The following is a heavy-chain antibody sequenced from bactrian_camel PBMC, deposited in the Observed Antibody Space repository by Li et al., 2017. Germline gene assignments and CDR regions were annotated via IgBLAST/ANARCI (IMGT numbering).Heavy chain of an antibody. CDR3: AAGGGNGAFCYTGERSMDY. CDR2: IDMDGTA. Sequence: HVQLVESGGGSVQAGGSLRLSCKVLRDVHRTYCMGWFRQAPGKQREGVAGIDMDGTALYVDSVKGRFTISQDNAKNTLYLQTNSLKPEDTAMYYCAAGGGNGAFCYTGERSMDYWGQGTQVTVS. J-gene: IGHJ4*01. V-gene: IGHV3S53*01. CDR1: RDVHRTYC. D-gene: IGHD2*01.